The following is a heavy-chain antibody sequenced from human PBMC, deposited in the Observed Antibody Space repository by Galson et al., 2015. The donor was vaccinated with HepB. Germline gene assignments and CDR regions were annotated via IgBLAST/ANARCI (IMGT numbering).Heavy chain of an antibody. V-gene: IGHV3-48*02. CDR3: AREWVVGAYNWFDP. J-gene: IGHJ5*02. D-gene: IGHD1-26*01. Sequence: SLRLSCAASGFTFSSYSMSWVRQAPGKGLEWVSYISSSSSTIYYADSVKGRFTISRDNAKNSLYLQMNSLRDGDTAVYYCAREWVVGAYNWFDPWGQGTLVTVSS. CDR1: GFTFSSYS. CDR2: ISSSSSTI.